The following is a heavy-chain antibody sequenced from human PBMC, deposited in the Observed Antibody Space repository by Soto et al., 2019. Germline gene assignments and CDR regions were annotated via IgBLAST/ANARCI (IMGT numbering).Heavy chain of an antibody. D-gene: IGHD2-8*01. CDR3: ARETGIVLMVYAQKSTTPRAFDI. J-gene: IGHJ3*02. Sequence: QSGGSLRLSCAASGFTFSSYWMSWVRQAPGKGLEWVANIKQDGSEKYYVDSVKGRFTISRDNAKNSLYLQMNSLRAEDTAVYYCARETGIVLMVYAQKSTTPRAFDIWGQGTMVTVSS. CDR1: GFTFSSYW. V-gene: IGHV3-7*01. CDR2: IKQDGSEK.